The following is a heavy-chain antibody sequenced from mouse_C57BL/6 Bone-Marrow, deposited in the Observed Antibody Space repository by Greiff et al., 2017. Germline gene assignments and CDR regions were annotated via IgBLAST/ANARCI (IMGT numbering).Heavy chain of an antibody. J-gene: IGHJ4*01. D-gene: IGHD1-1*01. Sequence: EVQLQQSGPGMVKPSQSLSLTCTVTGYSITSGYDWHWIRHFPGNKLEWMGYISYSGSTNYNPSLKSRISITHDTSKNHFFLKLNSVTTEDTATYYCARDDYGTWAMDYWGQGTSDTVSS. CDR2: ISYSGST. CDR3: ARDDYGTWAMDY. CDR1: GYSITSGYD. V-gene: IGHV3-1*01.